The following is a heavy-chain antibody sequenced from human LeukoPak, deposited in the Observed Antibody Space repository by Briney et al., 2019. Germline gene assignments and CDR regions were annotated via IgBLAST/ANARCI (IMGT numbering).Heavy chain of an antibody. Sequence: SETLSLTCTVSGGSISSYYWSWIRQPPGKGLEWIAYIYYSGSTNYNPSLKSRVTISVDTSKNQFSLKLSSVTAADTAVYYCARDRDTYYDFWSGYPHNWFDPWGQGTLVTVSS. CDR1: GGSISSYY. D-gene: IGHD3-3*01. J-gene: IGHJ5*02. V-gene: IGHV4-59*12. CDR3: ARDRDTYYDFWSGYPHNWFDP. CDR2: IYYSGST.